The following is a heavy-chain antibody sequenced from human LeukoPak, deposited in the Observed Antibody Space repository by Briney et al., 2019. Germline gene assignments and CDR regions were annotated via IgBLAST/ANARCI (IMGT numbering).Heavy chain of an antibody. CDR2: ISSSSSTI. CDR3: ARGYSSSWSSSPWFDP. V-gene: IGHV3-48*02. D-gene: IGHD6-13*01. J-gene: IGHJ5*02. CDR1: GFTFSSYS. Sequence: TGGPLRLSCAASGFTFSSYSMNWVRQAPGKRLEWVSYISSSSSTIYYADSVKGRFTISRDNAKNSLYLQMNSLRDEDTAVYYCARGYSSSWSSSPWFDPWGQGTLVTVSS.